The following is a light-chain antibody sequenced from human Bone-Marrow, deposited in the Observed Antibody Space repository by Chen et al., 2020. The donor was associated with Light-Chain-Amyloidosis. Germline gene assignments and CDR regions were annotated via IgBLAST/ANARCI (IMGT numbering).Light chain of an antibody. J-gene: IGLJ2*01. CDR1: DLPTKY. V-gene: IGLV3-25*03. CDR3: QSADSSGTYEVI. CDR2: RDT. Sequence: SYELTQPPSVSVSPGQQARLTCSGDDLPTKYAYWYQQNPGQAPVLVIHRDTERPSGISERFSGSSSGTTATLTISGVQAEDEADYHCQSADSSGTYEVIFGGGTKLTVL.